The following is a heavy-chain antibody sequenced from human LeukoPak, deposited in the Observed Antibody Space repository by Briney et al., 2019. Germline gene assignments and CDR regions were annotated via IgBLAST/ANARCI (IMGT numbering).Heavy chain of an antibody. CDR3: ARSDSSGWYEPYYFDF. CDR1: GFTFSDYY. CDR2: ISSSGSTI. Sequence: GGSLRLSCAASGFTFSDYYMSWIRQAPGKGLEWVSYISSSGSTIYYADSVKGRFTISRDNAKNSLYLQMNSLRAEDTAVYYCARSDSSGWYEPYYFDFWGQGTLVTVSS. D-gene: IGHD6-19*01. V-gene: IGHV3-11*04. J-gene: IGHJ4*02.